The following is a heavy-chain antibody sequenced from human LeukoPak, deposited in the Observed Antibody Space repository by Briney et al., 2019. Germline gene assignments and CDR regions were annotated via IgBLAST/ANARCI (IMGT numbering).Heavy chain of an antibody. Sequence: GGSLRLSCAASGFTFSSYWMHWVRQAPGKGLVWVSRINSDGGSTCYADSVKGRFTISRDNAKNTLYLQMNSLRAEDTAVYYCARDSSTSPYYYYYYGMDVWGQGTTVTVSS. CDR3: ARDSSTSPYYYYYYGMDV. CDR2: INSDGGST. D-gene: IGHD2-2*01. CDR1: GFTFSSYW. V-gene: IGHV3-74*01. J-gene: IGHJ6*02.